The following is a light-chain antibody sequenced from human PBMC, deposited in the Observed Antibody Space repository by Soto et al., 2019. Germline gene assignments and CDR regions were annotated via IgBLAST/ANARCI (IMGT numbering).Light chain of an antibody. Sequence: EIVLTQSPATLSLSPGERATLSCRASQSVSNYLAWYQQKPGQAPRLLMYDASNRATGIPARFSGSGSGTDFTLTISSLEPADFAVYYCQQRSNWPLTFGGGTKVEIK. CDR1: QSVSNY. V-gene: IGKV3-11*01. J-gene: IGKJ4*01. CDR3: QQRSNWPLT. CDR2: DAS.